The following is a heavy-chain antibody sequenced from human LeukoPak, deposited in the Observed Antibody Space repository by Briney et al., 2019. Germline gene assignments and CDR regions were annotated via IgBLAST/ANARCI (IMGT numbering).Heavy chain of an antibody. J-gene: IGHJ4*02. CDR3: ARGGAGIDY. D-gene: IGHD6-19*01. CDR1: GFTFSSYW. CDR2: IKQDGSEK. V-gene: IGHV3-7*05. Sequence: GGSLRLSCAASGFTFSSYWMTWVRQAPGKGLEWVANIKQDGSEKYYVDSVKGRFTISRDNAKNSLYLQMNSLRADDTAMYYCARGGAGIDYWGQGTLVTVSS.